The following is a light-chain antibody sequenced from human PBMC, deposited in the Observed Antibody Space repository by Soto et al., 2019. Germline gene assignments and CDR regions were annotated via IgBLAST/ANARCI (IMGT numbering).Light chain of an antibody. CDR2: GAS. V-gene: IGKV1-5*01. J-gene: IGKJ5*01. CDR3: QQYHSYSIT. Sequence: IQMTQSPSTLSASVGDRVTFTCRASQSIRSRLAWYQQKPGKAPSLLISGASNLKSGVPSRFSGSGSGTEFTLTISSLQPDDFATYYCQQYHSYSITFGQGTRLEIK. CDR1: QSIRSR.